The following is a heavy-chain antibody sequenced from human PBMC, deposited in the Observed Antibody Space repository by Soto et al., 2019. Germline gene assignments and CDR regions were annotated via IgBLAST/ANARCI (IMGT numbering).Heavy chain of an antibody. CDR2: ISGSGGST. CDR3: ARDQPGYSYGYGLGY. CDR1: GFTFSSYA. V-gene: IGHV3-23*01. D-gene: IGHD5-18*01. J-gene: IGHJ4*02. Sequence: LRLSCAASGFTFSSYAMSWVRQAPGKGLEWVSAISGSGGSTYYADSVKGRFTISRDNSKNSLYLQMNSLRAEDTAVYYCARDQPGYSYGYGLGYWGQGTLVTVSS.